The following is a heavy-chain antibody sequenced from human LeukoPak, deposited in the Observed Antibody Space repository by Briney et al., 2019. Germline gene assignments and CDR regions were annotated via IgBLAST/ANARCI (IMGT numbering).Heavy chain of an antibody. Sequence: GGSLRLSCSASGFTLSSYVMSWVRQAPGKGLEWVSTLTNSGGTTYYANSVKGRFTISRDNSKNTLFLQMNILRAEDTAVYYCAKERSSGWPFDYWGQGTLVTVSS. D-gene: IGHD6-19*01. J-gene: IGHJ4*02. CDR2: LTNSGGTT. CDR3: AKERSSGWPFDY. CDR1: GFTLSSYV. V-gene: IGHV3-23*01.